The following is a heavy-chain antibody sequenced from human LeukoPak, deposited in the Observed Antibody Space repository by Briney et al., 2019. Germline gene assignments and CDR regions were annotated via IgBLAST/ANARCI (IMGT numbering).Heavy chain of an antibody. J-gene: IGHJ4*02. CDR3: ARDDPIDY. CDR2: ITGGSRSI. V-gene: IGHV3-48*02. Sequence: GGSLRLSCAASGFTFSSYSMNWVRQAPGKGLEWVSCITGGSRSISYADSVKGRFTISRDNAKNSLYLPMNSLSDEDSAVYYCARDDPIDYWGRGTLVTVSS. CDR1: GFTFSSYS.